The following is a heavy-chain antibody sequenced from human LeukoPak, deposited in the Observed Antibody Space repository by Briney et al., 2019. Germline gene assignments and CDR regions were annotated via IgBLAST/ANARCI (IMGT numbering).Heavy chain of an antibody. CDR2: IYTSEST. V-gene: IGHV4-4*08. J-gene: IGHJ3*02. CDR3: ARGLFDAFDI. CDR1: GGSFSGYY. Sequence: SETLSLTCAVYGGSFSGYYWSWIRQPPGKGLEWIGRIYTSESTNYNPSLKSRVTISVDTSKNQFSLKLTSVTAADTAVYYCARGLFDAFDIWGQGTMVTVSS. D-gene: IGHD3-22*01.